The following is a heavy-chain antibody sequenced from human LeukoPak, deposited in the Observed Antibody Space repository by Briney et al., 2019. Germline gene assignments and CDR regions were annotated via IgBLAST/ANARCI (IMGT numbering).Heavy chain of an antibody. CDR1: GYTFTSYD. J-gene: IGHJ6*03. V-gene: IGHV1-8*03. Sequence: ASVKVSCEASGYTFTSYDINWVRQATGQGLEWMGWMNPNSGNTGYAQKFQGRVTITRNTSISTAYMELSSLRSEDTAVYYCARGKRRVTTTQYYYYMDVXGXGXTVTVSS. D-gene: IGHD5-12*01. CDR3: ARGKRRVTTTQYYYYMDV. CDR2: MNPNSGNT.